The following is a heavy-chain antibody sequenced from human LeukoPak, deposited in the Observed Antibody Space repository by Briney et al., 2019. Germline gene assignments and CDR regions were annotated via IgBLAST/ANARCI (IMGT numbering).Heavy chain of an antibody. Sequence: ASVKVSCKASGYTFTGYYMHWVRQAPGQGLEWMGWINPNSGGTNYAQKFQGRVTMTRDTSISTAYMELSRLRSDDTAVYYCARGVMTTATTSDYWGQGTLVTVSS. V-gene: IGHV1-2*02. CDR2: INPNSGGT. D-gene: IGHD4-17*01. CDR3: ARGVMTTATTSDY. J-gene: IGHJ4*02. CDR1: GYTFTGYY.